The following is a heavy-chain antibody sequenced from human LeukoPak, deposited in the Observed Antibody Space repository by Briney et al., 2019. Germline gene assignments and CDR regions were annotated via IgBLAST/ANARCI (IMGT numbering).Heavy chain of an antibody. CDR1: GGSMSHH. CDR3: AREKSPERKTWLQLGAFDV. Sequence: PSETLSLTCTVSGGSMSHHWSWIRQSPGKGLEGIGYISHTASTNYNPSLKSRVTLSIDTSKSQLSFQLTSVTAADTAVYYCAREKSPERKTWLQLGAFDVWGQGTVVTVSS. D-gene: IGHD5-24*01. J-gene: IGHJ3*01. V-gene: IGHV4-59*11. CDR2: ISHTAST.